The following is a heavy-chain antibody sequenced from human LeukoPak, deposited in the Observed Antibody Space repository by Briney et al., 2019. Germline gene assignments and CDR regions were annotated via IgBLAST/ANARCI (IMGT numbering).Heavy chain of an antibody. CDR1: GYSFTSYW. V-gene: IGHV5-51*01. Sequence: GESLKISCKGSGYSFTSYWIGWVRQMPGKGLEWMGIIYPGDSDTRYSPSFQGQVTISADKSISTAYLQRSSLKASDTAMYYCARGVWATTTGPNDAFDIWGQGAMVTVSS. CDR3: ARGVWATTTGPNDAFDI. D-gene: IGHD4-17*01. CDR2: IYPGDSDT. J-gene: IGHJ3*02.